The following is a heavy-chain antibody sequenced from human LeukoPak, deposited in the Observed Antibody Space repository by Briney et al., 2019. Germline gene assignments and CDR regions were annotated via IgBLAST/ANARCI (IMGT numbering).Heavy chain of an antibody. D-gene: IGHD4-17*01. J-gene: IGHJ3*02. CDR1: GLTFSNYA. CDR3: SKDPNGDHVGAFDM. V-gene: IGHV3-23*01. CDR2: ITGSGRGT. Sequence: GGSLTLSCTASGLTFSNYATTSVRQAPGEGLEWVSSITGSGRGTYYADSVKGRFSVSRDNSQNTVFLHMNSLRADDTALYYCSKDPNGDHVGAFDMWGPGTMVTVSS.